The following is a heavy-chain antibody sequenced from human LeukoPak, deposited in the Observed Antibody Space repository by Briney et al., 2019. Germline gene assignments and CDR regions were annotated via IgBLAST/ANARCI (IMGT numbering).Heavy chain of an antibody. J-gene: IGHJ4*02. CDR2: IYYSGST. D-gene: IGHD5-24*01. CDR3: ARAIRDGYNYGFDY. Sequence: PSQTLSLTCTVSGGSISSGDYYWSWIRQPPGKGLEWIGYIYYSGSTYYNPSLKSRVTISVDTSKNQFSLKLSSVTAADTAVYYCARAIRDGYNYGFDYWGQGTLVTVSS. CDR1: GGSISSGDYY. V-gene: IGHV4-30-4*01.